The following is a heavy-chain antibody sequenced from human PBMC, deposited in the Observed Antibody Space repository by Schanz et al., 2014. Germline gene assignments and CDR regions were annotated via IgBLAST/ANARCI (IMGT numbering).Heavy chain of an antibody. Sequence: EVQLLESGGGLVQPGGSLRLSCVASGFTFFGSFAMSWVRQAPGKGLEWVSGMSGSGSTADYADSVKGRFTISRDNSRKTLYLQMNSLRADDTAVYYCARDAVTSVLTPGFYYWGQGTLVTVSS. CDR2: MSGSGSTA. V-gene: IGHV3-23*01. CDR1: GFTFFGSFA. D-gene: IGHD4-17*01. J-gene: IGHJ4*02. CDR3: ARDAVTSVLTPGFYY.